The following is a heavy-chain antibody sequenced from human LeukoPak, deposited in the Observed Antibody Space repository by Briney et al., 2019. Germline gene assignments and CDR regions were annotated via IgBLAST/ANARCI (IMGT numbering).Heavy chain of an antibody. V-gene: IGHV4-34*01. J-gene: IGHJ5*02. CDR1: GGSFSTFY. CDR2: INHSGAT. CDR3: ASSYYA. D-gene: IGHD3-10*01. Sequence: SETLSLTCGVSGGSFSTFYWSWIRQPPGKGLEWIGEINHSGATSYNPFLKGRVNISVDTSNNQFSLKLTSVTAADSAVYYCASSYYAWGQGTLVTVSS.